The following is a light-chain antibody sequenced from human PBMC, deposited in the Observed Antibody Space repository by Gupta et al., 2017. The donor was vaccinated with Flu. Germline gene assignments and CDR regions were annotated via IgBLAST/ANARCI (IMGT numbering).Light chain of an antibody. J-gene: IGKJ1*01. CDR2: RAS. V-gene: IGKV1-39*01. CDR3: QQSYSTPPDT. CDR1: QSISYS. Sequence: SSLSASVGDRVTITCRASQSISYSLNWYQQKAGEAPKLLIYRASTLQGGVPSRFSGSGSGTDFTLTISSLKPEDFATYYCQQSYSTPPDTFGQGTKVEIK.